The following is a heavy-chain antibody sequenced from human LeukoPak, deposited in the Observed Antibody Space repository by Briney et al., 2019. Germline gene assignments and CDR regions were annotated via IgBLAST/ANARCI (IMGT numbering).Heavy chain of an antibody. J-gene: IGHJ5*02. CDR3: TRDRGTYNWFDP. D-gene: IGHD1-14*01. V-gene: IGHV3-73*01. Sequence: PGGSLRLSCAASGFXFSGSAVHWVRQSSGKGLEWVGAIDKRDNFYATSYAESIQGRFTISRDDSRDAAFLHMDSLKTEDTALYYCTRDRGTYNWFDPWGPGNPGHRLL. CDR2: IDKRDNFYAT. CDR1: GFXFSGSA.